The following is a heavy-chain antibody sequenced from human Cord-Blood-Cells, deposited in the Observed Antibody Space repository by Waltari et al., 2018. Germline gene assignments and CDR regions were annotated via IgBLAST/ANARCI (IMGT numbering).Heavy chain of an antibody. CDR3: AHSAGGVGIGWYFDL. CDR2: IYWDADK. V-gene: IGHV2-5*02. D-gene: IGHD2-21*01. CDR1: GFSLSTTGVG. Sequence: QITLKESGPTLVKPTQTLTLTCTFSGFSLSTTGVGVGWIRQPPGKALEWRALIYWDADKRYSPSLKSRRTITRDTSKNQVVLTMPNMDPVDTATYYCAHSAGGVGIGWYFDLWGRGTLVTVSS. J-gene: IGHJ2*01.